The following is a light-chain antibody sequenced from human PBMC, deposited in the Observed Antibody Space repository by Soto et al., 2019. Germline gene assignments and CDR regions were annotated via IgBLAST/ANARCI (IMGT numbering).Light chain of an antibody. Sequence: DIQMTQSPSTLSASVGDRVTITCRASQNIYTWLAWYQQKPGKAPKVLIYKASSLESGVPSRFSGSGSGTDFTLTISSLQPDDFATYYCQQYNNYSPTWTFGQGTKVEIK. V-gene: IGKV1-5*03. CDR2: KAS. CDR1: QNIYTW. CDR3: QQYNNYSPTWT. J-gene: IGKJ1*01.